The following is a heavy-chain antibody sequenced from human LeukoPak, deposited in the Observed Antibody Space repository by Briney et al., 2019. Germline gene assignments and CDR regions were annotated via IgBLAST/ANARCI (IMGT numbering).Heavy chain of an antibody. Sequence: GGSLRLSCAASGFTFSSYWMSWVRQPPGKGLEWVSILYSGGSTYYADSVKGRFTVSRDNSKNTLYLQMNSLRAEDTAVYYCVRFTLSVYYWGQGTLVTVSS. V-gene: IGHV3-53*01. CDR1: GFTFSSYW. J-gene: IGHJ4*02. CDR3: VRFTLSVYY. CDR2: LYSGGST.